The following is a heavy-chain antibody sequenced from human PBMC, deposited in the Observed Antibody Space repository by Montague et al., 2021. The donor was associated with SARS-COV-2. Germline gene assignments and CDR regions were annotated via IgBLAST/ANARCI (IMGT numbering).Heavy chain of an antibody. J-gene: IGHJ4*02. D-gene: IGHD3-9*01. V-gene: IGHV4-34*01. Sequence: SETLSLTCAVYGGSSSGYYWSWIRQPPGKGLEWIGEINHSGSTNYNPSLKSRVTISVDTSKNQFSLKLSSVTAADTAVYYCARGLAELRYFDWYHYYFDYWGQGTLVTVSS. CDR3: ARGLAELRYFDWYHYYFDY. CDR1: GGSSSGYY. CDR2: INHSGST.